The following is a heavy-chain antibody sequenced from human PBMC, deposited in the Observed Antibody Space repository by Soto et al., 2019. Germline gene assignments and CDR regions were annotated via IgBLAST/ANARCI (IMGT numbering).Heavy chain of an antibody. CDR3: ARDCSGGSCYLYGMDV. J-gene: IGHJ6*02. CDR2: TYYRSKWYN. D-gene: IGHD2-15*01. Sequence: IRQSPSRGLEWLGRTYYRSKWYNDYAVSVKSRITINPDTSKNQFSLQLNSLTPEDTAVYYCARDCSGGSCYLYGMDVWGQGTTVTVSS. V-gene: IGHV6-1*01.